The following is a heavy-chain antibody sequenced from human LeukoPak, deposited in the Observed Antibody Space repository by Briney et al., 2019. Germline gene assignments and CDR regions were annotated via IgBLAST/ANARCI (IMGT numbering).Heavy chain of an antibody. J-gene: IGHJ3*02. CDR2: IYTSGST. CDR1: GGSISTYY. D-gene: IGHD4-17*01. CDR3: ARGTVPNAFDI. V-gene: IGHV4-4*07. Sequence: SETLSLTCTVSGGSISTYYWSWIRQPPGKGLEWIGRIYTSGSTNYNPSLKSSVTMSVDTSKNQFSLKLSSVTAADTAVYFCARGTVPNAFDIWGQGTMVTVS.